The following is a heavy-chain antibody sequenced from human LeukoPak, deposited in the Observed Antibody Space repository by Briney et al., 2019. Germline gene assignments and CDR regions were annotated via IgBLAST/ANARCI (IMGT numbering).Heavy chain of an antibody. V-gene: IGHV3-53*01. J-gene: IGHJ6*03. D-gene: IGHD4-17*01. CDR3: ARVARLDYGDYGDYMDV. Sequence: GGSLRLSCAASGFTVSSNYMSWVRQAPGKGLEWVSVIYSGGSTYYADSVKGRLTISRDNSKNTLYPQMNSLRAEDTAVYYCARVARLDYGDYGDYMDVWGKGTTVTFSS. CDR1: GFTVSSNY. CDR2: IYSGGST.